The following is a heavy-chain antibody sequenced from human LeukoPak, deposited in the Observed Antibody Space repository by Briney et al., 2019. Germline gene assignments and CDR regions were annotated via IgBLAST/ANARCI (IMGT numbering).Heavy chain of an antibody. V-gene: IGHV5-51*01. CDR2: INPGNSDT. J-gene: IGHJ4*02. D-gene: IGHD6-13*01. Sequence: TAGESLKISCKGSGYGFTTCWIGWVRPMPGKGLEWMGVINPGNSDTRYSPSFQGQVTISADKSITTAYLQWSSLKASDTAMYYCARLRWAAGDGYYFDYWGQGTPVTVSS. CDR1: GYGFTTCW. CDR3: ARLRWAAGDGYYFDY.